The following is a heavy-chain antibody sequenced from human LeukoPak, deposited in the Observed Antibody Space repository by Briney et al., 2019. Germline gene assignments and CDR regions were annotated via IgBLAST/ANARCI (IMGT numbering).Heavy chain of an antibody. V-gene: IGHV4-61*01. CDR3: ATPRRIPYYDFWSGTDAFDN. CDR2: IYYSGST. J-gene: IGHJ3*02. CDR1: GGSVSSGSYY. Sequence: SETLSLTCTVSGGSVSSGSYYWSWIRQPPGKGLEWIGYIYYSGSTNYNPSLKSRVTISVDTSKYQFSLKLSSVTAADTAVYYCATPRRIPYYDFWSGTDAFDNWGQGTMVTVSS. D-gene: IGHD3-3*01.